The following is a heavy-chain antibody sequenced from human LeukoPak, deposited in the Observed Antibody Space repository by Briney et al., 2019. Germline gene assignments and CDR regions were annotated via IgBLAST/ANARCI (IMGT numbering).Heavy chain of an antibody. V-gene: IGHV3-48*01. J-gene: IGHJ4*02. CDR3: TRENWYIDY. CDR2: ISSSSSTI. CDR1: GFTFSSYS. Sequence: GSLRLSCAASGFTFSSYSMNWVRQAPGKGLEWVSYISSSSSTIYYADSVKGRFTISRDNAKNSLYLQMNSLRAEDAAVYYCTRENWYIDYWGQGNLVTVSS.